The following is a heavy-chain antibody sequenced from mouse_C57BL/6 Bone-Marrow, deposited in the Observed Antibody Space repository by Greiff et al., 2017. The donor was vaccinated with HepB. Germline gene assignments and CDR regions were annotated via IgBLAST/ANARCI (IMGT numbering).Heavy chain of an antibody. CDR2: SRNKANDYTT. V-gene: IGHV7-1*01. Sequence: EVHLVESGGGLVQSGRSLRLSCATSGFTFSDFYMEWVRQAPGKGLEWIAASRNKANDYTTEYSASVNGRFIVSRDTSQSILYLQMNALRAEDTAIYYCARDASTSNYFWYFDVWGTGTTVTVSS. CDR1: GFTFSDFY. CDR3: ARDASTSNYFWYFDV. J-gene: IGHJ1*03. D-gene: IGHD2-5*01.